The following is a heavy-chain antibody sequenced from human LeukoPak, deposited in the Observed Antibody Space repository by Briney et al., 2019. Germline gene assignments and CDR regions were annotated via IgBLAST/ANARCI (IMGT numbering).Heavy chain of an antibody. D-gene: IGHD3-10*01. J-gene: IGHJ3*02. CDR1: GGSISSFY. CDR3: ARSLYYYGSDSFDI. Sequence: SETLSLTCTVSGGSISSFYWSWIRQPAGKGLEWIGRIYTSGSTNYNPSLKSRVTMSVDTSKNQFSLKLSSVSAADTAVYYCARSLYYYGSDSFDIWGQGTMVTVSS. V-gene: IGHV4-4*07. CDR2: IYTSGST.